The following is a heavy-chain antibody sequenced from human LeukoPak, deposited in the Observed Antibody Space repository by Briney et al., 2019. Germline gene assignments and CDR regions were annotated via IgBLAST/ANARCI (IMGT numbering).Heavy chain of an antibody. CDR3: AKDVWYIVVVPAATFDY. J-gene: IGHJ4*02. Sequence: PGGSLRLSCAASGFTFSSYAMSWVRQAPGKGLEWVSAISGSGGSTYYADSVKGRFTISRDNSKNTLYLQMNSLRAEDTAVYYCAKDVWYIVVVPAATFDYWGQGTLVTVSS. CDR1: GFTFSSYA. D-gene: IGHD2-2*01. V-gene: IGHV3-23*01. CDR2: ISGSGGST.